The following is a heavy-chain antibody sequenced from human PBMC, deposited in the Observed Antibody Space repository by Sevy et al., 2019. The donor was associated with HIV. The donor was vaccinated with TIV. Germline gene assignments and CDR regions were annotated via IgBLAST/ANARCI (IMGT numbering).Heavy chain of an antibody. J-gene: IGHJ6*02. Sequence: GGSLRLSCIASGFTFRNYGIHWVRQAPGKGLDWVAVIGYDGSDKYYADSVKGRFTISRDNSKNTLFLQMNSLRAEDTAVYYCAKERGGSYIPYFYGMDVWGQGTAVTVSS. CDR1: GFTFRNYG. D-gene: IGHD1-26*01. CDR3: AKERGGSYIPYFYGMDV. CDR2: IGYDGSDK. V-gene: IGHV3-30*18.